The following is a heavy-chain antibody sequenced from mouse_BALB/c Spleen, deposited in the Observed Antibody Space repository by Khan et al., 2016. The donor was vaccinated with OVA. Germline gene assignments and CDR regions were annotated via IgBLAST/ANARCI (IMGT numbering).Heavy chain of an antibody. Sequence: VQLQESGPGLVAPPQSLSITCTISGFSLTNYGVHWVRQPPGKGLEWLAVIWSDGSTTYNSALKSRLTITKDNSKSQVFLKMNSLQTDDTAIYFCARQPYYHYNVMDYGGQGTSATVSS. CDR1: GFSLTNYG. D-gene: IGHD1-1*02. J-gene: IGHJ4*01. V-gene: IGHV2-6-1*01. CDR2: IWSDGST. CDR3: ARQPYYHYNVMDY.